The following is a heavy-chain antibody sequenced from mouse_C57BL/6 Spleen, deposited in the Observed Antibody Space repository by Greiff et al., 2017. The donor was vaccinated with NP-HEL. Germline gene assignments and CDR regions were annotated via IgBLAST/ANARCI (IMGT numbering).Heavy chain of an antibody. Sequence: QVQLQQSGAELVRPGTSVKVSCKASGYAFTNSLIEWVTQRPGQGLEWIGVINPGSGGTNYNEKFKGKATLTADKSSSTAYMQLSSLTSEDSAVYFCARKDYYGSSWYFDVWGTGTTVTVAS. CDR2: INPGSGGT. V-gene: IGHV1-54*01. CDR1: GYAFTNSL. CDR3: ARKDYYGSSWYFDV. D-gene: IGHD1-1*01. J-gene: IGHJ1*03.